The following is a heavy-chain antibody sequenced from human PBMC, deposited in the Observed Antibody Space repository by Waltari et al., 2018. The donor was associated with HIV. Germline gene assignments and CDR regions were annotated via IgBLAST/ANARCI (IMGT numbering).Heavy chain of an antibody. CDR3: AREGSTVASFHH. CDR1: GFSFKTHW. D-gene: IGHD4-17*01. Sequence: EVQLVESGGGLVQPGGSLRLSCAASGFSFKTHWMTWVRLAPGKGLEWVANIKDDGSDKFYVDSVKGRFTISRDNAKNSLYLQMNSLRVEDTAIYYCAREGSTVASFHHWGQGTLVTVSS. J-gene: IGHJ1*01. CDR2: IKDDGSDK. V-gene: IGHV3-7*01.